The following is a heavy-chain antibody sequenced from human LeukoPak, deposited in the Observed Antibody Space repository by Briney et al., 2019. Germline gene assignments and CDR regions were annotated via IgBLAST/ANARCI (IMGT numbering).Heavy chain of an antibody. J-gene: IGHJ4*02. CDR1: GLTFSRDW. CDR2: IRQDGGET. V-gene: IGHV3-7*01. D-gene: IGHD6-13*01. Sequence: QAGGSLRLSCEASGLTFSRDWMGWVRQAPGKGLEWVANIRQDGGETYYGDSVKGRFIISRDNAKNSLFLQMNRLRAEDTAVYYCARDLMGRGIAAALVGYWGQGTLVTVSS. CDR3: ARDLMGRGIAAALVGY.